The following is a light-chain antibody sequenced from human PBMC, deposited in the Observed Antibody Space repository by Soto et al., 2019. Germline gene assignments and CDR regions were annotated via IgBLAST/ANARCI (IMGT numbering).Light chain of an antibody. V-gene: IGLV2-8*01. CDR1: SSDVGGYNY. J-gene: IGLJ1*01. CDR3: SSYAGSSNV. CDR2: EVN. Sequence: QSVLTQPPSASGSPGQSVAISCTGTSSDVGGYNYVSWYQQHPGKAPKLMIYEVNKRPSGVPDRFSGSKSGNTASLTVSGLQAEYEAHYYCSSYAGSSNVFGTGTKV.